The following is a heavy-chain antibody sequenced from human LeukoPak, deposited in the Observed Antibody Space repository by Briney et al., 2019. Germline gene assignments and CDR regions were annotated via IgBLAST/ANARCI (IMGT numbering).Heavy chain of an antibody. CDR2: INHSGST. J-gene: IGHJ6*02. Sequence: SETLSLTCAVYGGSFSGYYWSWIRQPPGKGLEWIGEINHSGSTNYNPSLKSRVTISVDTSKNQFSLKLSSVTAADTAAYYCARGRYCSGGSCYYYYYYGMDVWGQGTTVTVSS. CDR1: GGSFSGYY. V-gene: IGHV4-34*01. D-gene: IGHD2-15*01. CDR3: ARGRYCSGGSCYYYYYYGMDV.